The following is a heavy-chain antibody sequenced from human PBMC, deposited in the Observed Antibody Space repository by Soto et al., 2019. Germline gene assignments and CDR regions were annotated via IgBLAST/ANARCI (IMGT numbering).Heavy chain of an antibody. CDR1: GFTFSSYG. Sequence: GGSLRLSCAASGFTFSSYGMHWVRQAPGKGLEWVAVIWYDGSNKYYADSVKGRFTISRDNSKNTLYLQMNSLRAEDTAVYYCARSMYYYDSSGDLPRDWFDPWGQGTLVTVSS. CDR2: IWYDGSNK. V-gene: IGHV3-33*01. J-gene: IGHJ5*02. D-gene: IGHD3-22*01. CDR3: ARSMYYYDSSGDLPRDWFDP.